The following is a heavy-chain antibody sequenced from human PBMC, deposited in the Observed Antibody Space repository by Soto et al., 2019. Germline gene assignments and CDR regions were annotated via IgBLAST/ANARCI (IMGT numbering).Heavy chain of an antibody. CDR2: ISSSSSYI. CDR1: GFTFSSYS. V-gene: IGHV3-21*02. J-gene: IGHJ6*03. CDR3: AXXGIWDGLYYYYMDV. Sequence: EVQLVESGGGLVNSGGSLRLSCAASGFTFSSYSMNWVRQAPGKGLEWVSSISSSSSYIYNADSVKGRFTISRDNAKDSLYLQMXXVRAEXTAVYYXAXXGIWDGLYYYYMDVWGKGTTVTVSS. D-gene: IGHD1-26*01.